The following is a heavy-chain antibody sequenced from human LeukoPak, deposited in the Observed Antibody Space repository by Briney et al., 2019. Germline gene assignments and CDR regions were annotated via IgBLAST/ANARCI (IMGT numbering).Heavy chain of an antibody. V-gene: IGHV1-2*02. CDR2: INPNSGGT. CDR1: GYTFTGYY. J-gene: IGHJ4*02. Sequence: AASVKVSCKASGYTFTGYYMHWVRQAPEEGLEWMGWINPNSGGTNYAYKFQGRVTMTRDTSISTAYMELSSLRSDDSAVYYCARKFGMYDYDSSGYPFDYWGQGTLVTVSS. D-gene: IGHD3-22*01. CDR3: ARKFGMYDYDSSGYPFDY.